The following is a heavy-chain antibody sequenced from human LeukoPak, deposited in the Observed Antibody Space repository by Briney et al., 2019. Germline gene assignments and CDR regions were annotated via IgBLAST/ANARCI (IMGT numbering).Heavy chain of an antibody. D-gene: IGHD4-11*01. J-gene: IGHJ3*02. CDR1: GFTFSSYA. CDR3: ARDLSYSNYDTIFDI. V-gene: IGHV3-30-3*01. CDR2: ISYDGSNT. Sequence: GRSLRLSCAASGFTFSSYAMHWVRQAPGKRLEGVAVISYDGSNTYYADSVKGGFTISRDNFKNTLYLQMNSVRAEDTAVYYCARDLSYSNYDTIFDIWGEGTMVTVSS.